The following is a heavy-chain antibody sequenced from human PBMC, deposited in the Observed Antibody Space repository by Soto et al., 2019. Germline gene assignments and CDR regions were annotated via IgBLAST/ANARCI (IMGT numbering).Heavy chain of an antibody. V-gene: IGHV3-30-3*01. CDR3: VRGTCYDCWNIDY. CDR1: GFSFSTYA. J-gene: IGHJ4*02. Sequence: ESGGGVVQPGRSLRLSCAASGFSFSTYAMHWVRQAPGKGLEWMAVIPDDGDKIHYADSVKGRFTISRDNSKNTLYLQIYSLRVEDTAVYYCVRGTCYDCWNIDYWGQGVLVTVSS. CDR2: IPDDGDKI. D-gene: IGHD2-21*02.